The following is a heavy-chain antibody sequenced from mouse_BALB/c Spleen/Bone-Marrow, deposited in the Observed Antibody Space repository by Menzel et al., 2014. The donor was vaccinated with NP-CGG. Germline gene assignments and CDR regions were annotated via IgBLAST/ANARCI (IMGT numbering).Heavy chain of an antibody. CDR3: AREHGDY. CDR2: INPGSGAT. Sequence: QVQLKESGAELVGPGTSVKVSCKASGYAFTNYLIEWVKQRPGQGLEWIGVINPGSGATDYNEKFKGKATLTADKSSSTAYMHLSSLTSDDSAVYFCAREHGDYWGQGTSVTVSS. J-gene: IGHJ4*01. CDR1: GYAFTNYL. V-gene: IGHV1-54*01.